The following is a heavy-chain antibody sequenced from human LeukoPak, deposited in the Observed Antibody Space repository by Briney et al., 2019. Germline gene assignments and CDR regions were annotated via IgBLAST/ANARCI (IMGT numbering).Heavy chain of an antibody. CDR3: ARDYSAAFDY. V-gene: IGHV1-2*02. D-gene: IGHD1-26*01. Sequence: ASVKVSCKASGYTFSGYYIHWVRQAPGQGLEWMGWIDPNSGDTSLHQKFLGRVTMTRDTSISAAYLDLRSLRFDDTAFYYCARDYSAAFDYWGQGTLVTVSS. J-gene: IGHJ4*02. CDR2: IDPNSGDT. CDR1: GYTFSGYY.